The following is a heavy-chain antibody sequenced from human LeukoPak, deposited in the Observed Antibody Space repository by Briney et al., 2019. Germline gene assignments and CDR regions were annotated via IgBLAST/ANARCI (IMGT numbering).Heavy chain of an antibody. Sequence: GGSLRLSCAASGFTFSNAWMSWVRQAPGKGLEWGAAIIGSGVGTNYADSVKGRFTISRDDSKNTLYLQMNSLRAEDPAVYSCAKNGRDDHDKYFFDFWGQGTLVTVSS. D-gene: IGHD3-9*01. CDR1: GFTFSNAW. V-gene: IGHV3-23*01. CDR2: IIGSGVGT. CDR3: AKNGRDDHDKYFFDF. J-gene: IGHJ4*02.